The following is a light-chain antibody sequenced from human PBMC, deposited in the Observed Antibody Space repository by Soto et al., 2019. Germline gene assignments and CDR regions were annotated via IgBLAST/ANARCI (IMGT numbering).Light chain of an antibody. CDR1: SNDVGTYNL. V-gene: IGLV2-23*02. Sequence: QSALTQPASVSGSPGQSITISCTGTSNDVGTYNLVSWYQQHPGKAPKLMIYEVTKRPSGVSNRFSGSKSGNTASLTISGLQAEDEADYHCCSYAGGSTFHVVFGGGTQLTVL. J-gene: IGLJ2*01. CDR2: EVT. CDR3: CSYAGGSTFHVV.